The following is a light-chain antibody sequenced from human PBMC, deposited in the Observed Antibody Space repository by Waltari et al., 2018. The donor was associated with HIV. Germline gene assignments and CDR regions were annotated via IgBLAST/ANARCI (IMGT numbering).Light chain of an antibody. CDR2: NNN. CDR3: NSRDSSGKHHWV. CDR1: KLGDKY. V-gene: IGLV3-1*01. Sequence: SYELTQPPSVSVSPGQTASITCSGDKLGDKYACWYQQKPGQSPVLVIYNNNNRPSGIPDRFSGSSSGNTASLTITGAQAEDEADYYCNSRDSSGKHHWVFGGGTKLTVL. J-gene: IGLJ3*02.